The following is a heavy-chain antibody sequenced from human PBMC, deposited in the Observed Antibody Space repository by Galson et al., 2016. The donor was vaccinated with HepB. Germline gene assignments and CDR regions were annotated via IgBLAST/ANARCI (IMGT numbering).Heavy chain of an antibody. CDR3: ARDRPYYEDSYYYGMDV. D-gene: IGHD3-3*01. J-gene: IGHJ6*02. CDR2: ISYDGDNE. Sequence: LRLSCAASGFTFNSYAMHWVRQAPGRGLEWVTIISYDGDNEHYADAVKGRFTISRDNSKNTLYLQMNSLSDEDTALYYCARDRPYYEDSYYYGMDVWGQGTTVTVSS. CDR1: GFTFNSYA. V-gene: IGHV3-30*03.